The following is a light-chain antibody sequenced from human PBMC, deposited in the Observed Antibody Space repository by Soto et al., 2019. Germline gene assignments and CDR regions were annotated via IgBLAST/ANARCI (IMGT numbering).Light chain of an antibody. Sequence: QSALTQPPSASGSPGQSVTISCTGTSSDVGGYNAVSWYQQHPGKAPKLLIYEVSKRPSGVPDRFSGSKSGNTASLTVSGLQAEDEADYYCSSHAGSINVVFGGGTNVTVL. J-gene: IGLJ3*02. CDR2: EVS. V-gene: IGLV2-8*01. CDR1: SSDVGGYNA. CDR3: SSHAGSINVV.